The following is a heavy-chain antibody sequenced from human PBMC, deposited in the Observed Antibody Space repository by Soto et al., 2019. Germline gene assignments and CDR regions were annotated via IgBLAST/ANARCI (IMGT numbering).Heavy chain of an antibody. D-gene: IGHD4-17*01. Sequence: QVQLQESGPGLVKPSETLSLTCTVSGGSISSYYWSWIRQPPGKGLEWIGYIYNSGSTNYNPSLKSRATIAVDPSKHHFSLKLSSVTAADTAGCYGAVRYGPGFDYGGQGTLVTVSS. CDR3: AVRYGPGFDY. CDR1: GGSISSYY. J-gene: IGHJ4*02. CDR2: IYNSGST. V-gene: IGHV4-59*08.